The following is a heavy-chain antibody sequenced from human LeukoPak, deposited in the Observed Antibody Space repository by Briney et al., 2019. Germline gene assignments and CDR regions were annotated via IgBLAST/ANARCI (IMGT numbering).Heavy chain of an antibody. D-gene: IGHD1-26*01. CDR3: ARDRWGGNFDY. J-gene: IGHJ4*02. CDR2: IIPIFGTA. Sequence: EASVKVSCKASGGTFSSYAISWVRQAPGQGLEWMGGIIPIFGTANYAQKFQGRVTITADESTSTAYMELSSLRSEDTAVYYCARDRWGGNFDYWGQGTLVTVSS. CDR1: GGTFSSYA. V-gene: IGHV1-69*13.